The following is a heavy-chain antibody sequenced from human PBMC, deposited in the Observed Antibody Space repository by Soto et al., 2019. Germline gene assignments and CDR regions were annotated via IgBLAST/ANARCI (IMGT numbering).Heavy chain of an antibody. CDR1: GVSVSSGSYY. J-gene: IGHJ6*02. V-gene: IGHV4-61*01. CDR3: ARRTRFLEWPPYYGMDV. Sequence: SETLSLTCPFSGVSVSSGSYYWSWIRQPPGKGLEWIGYIYYSGSTNYNPSLKSRVTISVDTSKNQFSLKLSSVTAADTAVYYCARRTRFLEWPPYYGMDVWGQGTTVTVSS. D-gene: IGHD3-3*01. CDR2: IYYSGST.